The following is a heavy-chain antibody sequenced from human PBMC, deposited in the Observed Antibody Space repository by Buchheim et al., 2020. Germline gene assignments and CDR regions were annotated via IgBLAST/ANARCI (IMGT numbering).Heavy chain of an antibody. D-gene: IGHD3-10*01. J-gene: IGHJ4*02. Sequence: EVHLMESGGGLVKPGGSLRLSCAASGFTFSSYTMNWVRQAPGKGLEWVSSISSSSSYIDYADSVKGRFTISRDNAKNSLYLQMNSLRAEDTAVYYCARIAYYGSGSFHFDYWGQGAL. CDR3: ARIAYYGSGSFHFDY. CDR1: GFTFSSYT. CDR2: ISSSSSYI. V-gene: IGHV3-21*01.